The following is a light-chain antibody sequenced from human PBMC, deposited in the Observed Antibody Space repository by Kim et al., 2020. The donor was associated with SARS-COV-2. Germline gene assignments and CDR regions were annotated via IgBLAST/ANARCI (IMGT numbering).Light chain of an antibody. J-gene: IGLJ1*01. CDR3: SSYATSRSYV. CDR2: DVN. CDR1: SSDVGTYNY. Sequence: QSALTQPTSVSGSPGQSITISCTGTSSDVGTYNYVSWYQLHPGKAPKLLIYDVNERPSGVSNRFSGSKSGNTDSLTISGLQAEDEADYYCSSYATSRSYVFGTGTKVTVL. V-gene: IGLV2-14*03.